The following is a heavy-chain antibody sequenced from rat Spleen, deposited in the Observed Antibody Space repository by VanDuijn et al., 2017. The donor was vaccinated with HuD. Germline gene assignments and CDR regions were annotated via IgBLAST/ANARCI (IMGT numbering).Heavy chain of an antibody. V-gene: IGHV2-27*01. Sequence: QVQLKESEPDLVQPSQTLSLTCTVSGFSLTSYHVHWVRQPPGKGLEWMGRIQSGGSTDYNSALKSRLSISRDTSKSQVFLKMNSLQTEDTAMYFCARWTRGFDYWGQGVMVTVSS. CDR2: IQSGGST. CDR1: GFSLTSYH. CDR3: ARWTRGFDY. J-gene: IGHJ2*01.